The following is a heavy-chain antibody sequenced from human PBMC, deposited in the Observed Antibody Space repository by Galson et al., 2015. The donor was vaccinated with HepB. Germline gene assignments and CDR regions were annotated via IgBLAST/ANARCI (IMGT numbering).Heavy chain of an antibody. CDR2: FDPEDGET. D-gene: IGHD6-19*01. Sequence: SVKVSCKASGYTFTSYAMNWVRQAPGQGLEWMGGFDPEDGETIYAQKFQGRVTMTEGTSTDTAYMELSSLRSEDTAVYYCATGVAVAVIDYWGQGTLVTVSS. V-gene: IGHV1-24*01. CDR1: GYTFTSYA. J-gene: IGHJ4*02. CDR3: ATGVAVAVIDY.